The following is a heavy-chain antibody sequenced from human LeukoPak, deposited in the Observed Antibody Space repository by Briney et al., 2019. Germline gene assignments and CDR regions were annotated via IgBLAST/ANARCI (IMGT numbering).Heavy chain of an antibody. J-gene: IGHJ5*02. CDR1: GGSISSSNW. CDR3: ARGVVPGAVVGFDP. V-gene: IGHV4-4*02. CDR2: IYHSGST. Sequence: SETLSLTCAVSGGSISSSNWWSWVRQPPGQGLEWIGEIYHSGSTNYNPSLKSRVTISVDTSKNQFSLKLSSVTAADTAVYYCARGVVPGAVVGFDPWGQGTLVTVSS. D-gene: IGHD2-2*01.